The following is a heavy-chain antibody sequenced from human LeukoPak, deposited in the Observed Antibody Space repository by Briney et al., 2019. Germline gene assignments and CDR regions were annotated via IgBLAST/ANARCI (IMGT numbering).Heavy chain of an antibody. J-gene: IGHJ4*02. V-gene: IGHV3-66*01. Sequence: GGSLRLSCAASGFTVSNNYLTWVRQAPGKGLEWVSAIYVGGNTHYLESVKGRFTISRDNSKNTIYLQINSLRAEDTAVYFCAAEPGYSGYNYALAYWGQGTLVTVSS. CDR3: AAEPGYSGYNYALAY. D-gene: IGHD5-12*01. CDR1: GFTVSNNY. CDR2: IYVGGNT.